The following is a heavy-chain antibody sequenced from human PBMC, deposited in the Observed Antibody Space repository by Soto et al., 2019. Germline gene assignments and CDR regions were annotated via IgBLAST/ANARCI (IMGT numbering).Heavy chain of an antibody. CDR3: ASDMIVVVRAFQH. V-gene: IGHV3-30-3*01. CDR2: ISYDGSNK. J-gene: IGHJ1*01. D-gene: IGHD3-22*01. CDR1: GFTVSSNY. Sequence: PGGSLRLSCAASGFTVSSNYMSWVRQAPGKGLEWVAVISYDGSNKYYADSVKGRFTISRDNSKNTLYLQMNSLRAEDTAVYYCASDMIVVVRAFQHWGQGTLVTVSS.